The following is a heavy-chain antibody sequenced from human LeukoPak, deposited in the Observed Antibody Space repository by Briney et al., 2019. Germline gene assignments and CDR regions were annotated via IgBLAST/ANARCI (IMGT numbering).Heavy chain of an antibody. D-gene: IGHD2-21*02. J-gene: IGHJ3*02. CDR3: ARDVVTYAFDI. Sequence: GGSLRLSCAASGFTFSSYSTNWVRQAPGKGLEWVSSISSSSGYIYYADSVKGRFTISRDNAKNSLYLQMNSLRAEDTAVYYCARDVVTYAFDIWGQGTMVTVSS. V-gene: IGHV3-21*01. CDR1: GFTFSSYS. CDR2: ISSSSGYI.